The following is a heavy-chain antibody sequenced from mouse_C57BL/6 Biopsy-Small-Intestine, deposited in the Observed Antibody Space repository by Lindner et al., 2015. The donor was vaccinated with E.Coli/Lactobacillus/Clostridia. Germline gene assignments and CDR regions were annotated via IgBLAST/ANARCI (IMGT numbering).Heavy chain of an antibody. CDR3: ARGLRKWDWFDP. CDR1: GYDFAGYY. V-gene: IGHV1-72*04. J-gene: IGHJ4*01. CDR2: INPNNGGT. D-gene: IGHD4-1*01. Sequence: SVKVSCKTSGYDFAGYYIHWARQAPGQGLEWMGWINPNNGGTKYAQKFQGCVTMTRDTSISTAYMELNRLRFNDTAVYYCARGLRKWDWFDPWGQGTLVTVSS.